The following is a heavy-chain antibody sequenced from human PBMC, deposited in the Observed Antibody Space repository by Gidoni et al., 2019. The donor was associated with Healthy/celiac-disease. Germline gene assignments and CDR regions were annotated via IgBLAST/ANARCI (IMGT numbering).Heavy chain of an antibody. CDR2: IYYSGRT. V-gene: IGHV4-39*01. D-gene: IGHD1-20*01. J-gene: IGHJ4*02. CDR3: ARGSITDDFDY. Sequence: QLQLQESGPGLVKPSVTLSLTFTVSGGPISSSSYYWGWIRPPPGKGLEWIGSIYYSGRTYYHPSLKSRVTISVDTSKNQFSLKLSSVTAADTAVYYCARGSITDDFDYWGQGTLVTVSS. CDR1: GGPISSSSYY.